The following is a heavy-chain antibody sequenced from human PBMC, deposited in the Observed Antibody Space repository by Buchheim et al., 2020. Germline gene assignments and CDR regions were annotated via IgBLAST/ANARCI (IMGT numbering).Heavy chain of an antibody. V-gene: IGHV3-48*03. CDR3: ARGGYTYSYTY. J-gene: IGHJ4*02. Sequence: EVQLVESGGGLVQPGGSLRLSCAASGFTFSSFEMNWVRQAPGKGLEWVSYISSSSSTIYYADSVKGPFTISRDNAKNSLFLQMNSLRAEDTAVYYCARGGYTYSYTYWGQGTL. CDR1: GFTFSSFE. CDR2: ISSSSSTI. D-gene: IGHD5-12*01.